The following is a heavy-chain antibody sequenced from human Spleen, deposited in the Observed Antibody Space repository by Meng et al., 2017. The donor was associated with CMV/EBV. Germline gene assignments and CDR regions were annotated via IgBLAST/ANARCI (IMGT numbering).Heavy chain of an antibody. Sequence: SVKVSCKASGGTFSSYTISWVRQAPGQGLEWMGRIIPILGIANYAQKFQGRVTITADKSTSTAYMELSSLRSEDTAVYYCARAMGGYSGYHYYYYGMDVWGQGTTVTVSS. CDR2: IIPILGIA. CDR1: GGTFSSYT. V-gene: IGHV1-69*02. CDR3: ARAMGGYSGYHYYYYGMDV. D-gene: IGHD5-12*01. J-gene: IGHJ6*02.